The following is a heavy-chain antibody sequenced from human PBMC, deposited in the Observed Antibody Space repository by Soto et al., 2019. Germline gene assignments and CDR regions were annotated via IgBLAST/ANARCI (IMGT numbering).Heavy chain of an antibody. CDR2: ISWNSGSI. J-gene: IGHJ5*02. V-gene: IGHV3-9*01. Sequence: EVQLVESGGGLVQPGRSLRLSCAASGFTFDDYAMHWVRQAPGKGLEWVSGISWNSGSIGYADSVKGRFTISRDNAKNSLYLQMNSLRAEDTALYYCAKDYSGFLEPLGLFDPWSQGTLVTVSS. CDR3: AKDYSGFLEPLGLFDP. CDR1: GFTFDDYA. D-gene: IGHD3-3*01.